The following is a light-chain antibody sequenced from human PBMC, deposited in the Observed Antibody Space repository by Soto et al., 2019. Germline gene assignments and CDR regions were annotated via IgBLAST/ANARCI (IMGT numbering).Light chain of an antibody. CDR2: DVS. J-gene: IGKJ5*01. V-gene: IGKV1-5*01. Sequence: DIQMTQSPSTLSAFVGDRVTITCRASQSISGWLAWYQQKPGKAPKLLIYDVSNLESGVPSRFSGSGSGTEFTLTISGLQPDDFAPYYCQQYNGDLVTFGQGTRLDIK. CDR1: QSISGW. CDR3: QQYNGDLVT.